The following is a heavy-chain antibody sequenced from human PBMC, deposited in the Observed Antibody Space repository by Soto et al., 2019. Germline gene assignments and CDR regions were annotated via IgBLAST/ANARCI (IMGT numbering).Heavy chain of an antibody. J-gene: IGHJ6*02. D-gene: IGHD6-13*01. V-gene: IGHV1-2*02. CDR3: ARSLLDEFSSSWRSAYYGMDV. Sequence: ASVKVSCKASGFTFSAYYIYWVRQAPGQGLEWIGWINPNSGGTNNAQKFQGRVTMTRDTSTSTVYMELSALIPDDTAVYYCARSLLDEFSSSWRSAYYGMDVWGQGTTVTVSS. CDR2: INPNSGGT. CDR1: GFTFSAYY.